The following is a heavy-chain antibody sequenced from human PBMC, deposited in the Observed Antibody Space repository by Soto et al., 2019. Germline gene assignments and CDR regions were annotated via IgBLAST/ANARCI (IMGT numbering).Heavy chain of an antibody. CDR1: GFTFSTYA. J-gene: IGHJ4*02. CDR2: ISGSGDST. CDR3: AKERSSGWSFDY. V-gene: IGHV3-23*01. Sequence: EVQLLESGGGLVQPGGSLRLSCAASGFTFSTYAMNWVRQAPGKGLEWVSGISGSGDSTYYADSVKGRFTVSRDNSKNPLSLQMNSLRGEYTAVFYCAKERSSGWSFDYWGQGTLVTVST. D-gene: IGHD6-19*01.